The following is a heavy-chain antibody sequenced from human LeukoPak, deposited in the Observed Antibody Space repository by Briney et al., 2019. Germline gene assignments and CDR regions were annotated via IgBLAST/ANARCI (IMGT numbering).Heavy chain of an antibody. CDR2: IYSGGST. Sequence: GGSLRLSCAASGFTVSSNYMSWVRQAPGKGLEWVSVIYSGGSTYYADSVKGRFTVSRDNSKNTLYLQMNSLRAEDTAVYYCAKGGWFGDPYAFDIWGQGTMVTVSS. J-gene: IGHJ3*02. V-gene: IGHV3-66*02. CDR3: AKGGWFGDPYAFDI. D-gene: IGHD3-10*01. CDR1: GFTVSSNY.